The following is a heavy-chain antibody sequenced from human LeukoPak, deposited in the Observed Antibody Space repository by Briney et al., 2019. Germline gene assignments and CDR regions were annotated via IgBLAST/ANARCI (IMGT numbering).Heavy chain of an antibody. CDR3: XXXXPLVEMATGGYY. Sequence: GXSLRXXCAASGFTFSSYAMSWVRQAPGKGLEWVSAISGSGGSKYYADSVKGRFTISRDNSKNTLYLQMNSLRAEDTAVYYCXXXXPLVEMATGGYYWGQGTLVTVSS. CDR1: GFTFSSYA. J-gene: IGHJ4*02. CDR2: ISGSGGSK. V-gene: IGHV3-23*01. D-gene: IGHD5-24*01.